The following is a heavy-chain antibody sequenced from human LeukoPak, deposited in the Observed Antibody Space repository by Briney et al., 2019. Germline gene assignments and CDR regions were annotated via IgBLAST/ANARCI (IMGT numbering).Heavy chain of an antibody. V-gene: IGHV1-46*01. CDR1: GYTFTSYY. J-gene: IGHJ6*03. Sequence: GASVKVSCKASGYTFTSYYMHWVRQAPGQGLEWMALINPSGGSTNYAQKFQGRITVTRDMSTSTVYMDLSSLISEDTAVYYCAGGEAFYYHYMDVWGKGTTVTVSS. CDR2: INPSGGST. CDR3: AGGEAFYYHYMDV.